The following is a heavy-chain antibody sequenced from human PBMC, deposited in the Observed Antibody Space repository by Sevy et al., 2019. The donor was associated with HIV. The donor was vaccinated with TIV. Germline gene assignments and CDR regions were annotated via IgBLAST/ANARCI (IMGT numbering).Heavy chain of an antibody. D-gene: IGHD3-9*01. CDR2: IYSGGST. CDR1: GFTVSSNY. Sequence: GGSLRLSCAASGFTVSSNYMSWVRQAPGKGLEWVSVIYSGGSTYYADSVKGRFTISRDNSKNTLYLQMNSLRAEDTAVYYCARDFEITKNYYYYYYMDVWGKGTTVTVSS. CDR3: ARDFEITKNYYYYYYMDV. V-gene: IGHV3-53*01. J-gene: IGHJ6*03.